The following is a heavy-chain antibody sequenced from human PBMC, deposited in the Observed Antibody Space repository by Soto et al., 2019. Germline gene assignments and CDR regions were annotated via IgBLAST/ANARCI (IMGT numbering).Heavy chain of an antibody. CDR1: GFTFSSYS. J-gene: IGHJ5*02. CDR3: AMYYSSWYYRYAP. Sequence: GGSLRLSCAASGFTFSSYSMNWVRQAPGKGLEWVSSISSSSYIYYADSVKGRFTISRDNAKNSLYLQMNSLRAEDTAVYYCAMYYSSWYYRYAPWGQGTLVPGSS. V-gene: IGHV3-21*01. D-gene: IGHD6-13*01. CDR2: ISSSSYI.